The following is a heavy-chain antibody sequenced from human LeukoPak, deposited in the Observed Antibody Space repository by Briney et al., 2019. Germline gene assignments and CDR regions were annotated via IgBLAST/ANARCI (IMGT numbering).Heavy chain of an antibody. J-gene: IGHJ4*02. Sequence: PGRSLRLSCAASGFTFSSYAMHWVRQAPGKGLEWVAVISYDGSNKYYADSMKGRFTISRDNSKNTLYLQMNSLRAEDTAVYYCASPYSGSYYSDYWGQGTLVTVSS. D-gene: IGHD1-26*01. CDR3: ASPYSGSYYSDY. CDR2: ISYDGSNK. CDR1: GFTFSSYA. V-gene: IGHV3-30*04.